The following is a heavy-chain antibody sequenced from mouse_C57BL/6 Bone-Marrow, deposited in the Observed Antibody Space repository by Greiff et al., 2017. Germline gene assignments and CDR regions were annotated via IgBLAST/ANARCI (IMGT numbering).Heavy chain of an antibody. J-gene: IGHJ3*01. CDR3: ANYYGSPWFAY. CDR2: ISYDGSN. CDR1: GYSITSGYY. Sequence: EVKLMESGPGLVKPSQSLSLTCSVTGYSITSGYYWNWIRQFPGNKLEWMGYISYDGSNNYNPSLKNRISITRDTSKNQFFLKLNSVTTEDTATYYCANYYGSPWFAYWGQGTLVTVSA. D-gene: IGHD1-1*01. V-gene: IGHV3-6*01.